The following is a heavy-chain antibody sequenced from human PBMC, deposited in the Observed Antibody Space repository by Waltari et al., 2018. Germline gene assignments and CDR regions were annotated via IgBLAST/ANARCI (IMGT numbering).Heavy chain of an antibody. V-gene: IGHV3-48*04. J-gene: IGHJ3*02. CDR3: ARDGEGGGGSYPASNDAFDI. CDR1: GFTFSSYR. Sequence: EVKLVESGGGLVQPGGSRGLSGAASGFTFSSYRLTWDRQAPGKGLEWVSYISSSSSTIYYAASVKGRFTISRDNAKNSLYLQMNSLRAEDTAVYYCARDGEGGGGSYPASNDAFDIWGQGTMVTVSS. D-gene: IGHD1-26*01. CDR2: ISSSSSTI.